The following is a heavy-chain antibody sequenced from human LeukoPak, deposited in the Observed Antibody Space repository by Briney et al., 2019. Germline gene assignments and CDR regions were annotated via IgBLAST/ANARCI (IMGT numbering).Heavy chain of an antibody. V-gene: IGHV3-21*01. CDR3: ARETGIAVAEDY. CDR1: GMTFSSYS. J-gene: IGHJ4*02. Sequence: GGSLRLSCAASGMTFSSYSMNWVRQAPGKGLEWVSSISSSSSYIYYADSVKGRFTISRDNAKNSLYLQMNSLGAEDTAVYYCARETGIAVAEDYWGQGTLVTVSS. D-gene: IGHD6-19*01. CDR2: ISSSSSYI.